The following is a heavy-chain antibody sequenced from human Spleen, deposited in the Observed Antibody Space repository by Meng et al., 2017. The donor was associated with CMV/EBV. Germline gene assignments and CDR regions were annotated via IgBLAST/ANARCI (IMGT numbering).Heavy chain of an antibody. CDR1: GFSVSNNY. Sequence: GESLKISCAASGFSVSNNYMSWVRQAPGKGLEWVSVIYSGGTTYYADSVKGRFTISRDDSKNTLYLQMNSLRAEDTAVYYCARDRTTVVTPRPIYGMDVWGQGTTVTVSS. CDR2: IYSGGTT. CDR3: ARDRTTVVTPRPIYGMDV. J-gene: IGHJ6*02. D-gene: IGHD4-23*01. V-gene: IGHV3-66*02.